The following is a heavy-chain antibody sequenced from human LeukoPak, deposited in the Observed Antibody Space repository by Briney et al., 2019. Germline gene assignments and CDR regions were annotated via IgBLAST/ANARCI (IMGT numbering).Heavy chain of an antibody. J-gene: IGHJ6*04. V-gene: IGHV3-7*01. CDR2: INEEGSET. CDR3: AELGITMIGVV. CDR1: GFTFTYYW. Sequence: GGSLRLSCSASGFTFTYYWMTWVRQAPGKGLEWVANINEEGSETYYVDSVKGRFTISRDNAKNSLYLQMNSLRAEDTAVYYCAELGITMIGVVWGKGTTVTISS. D-gene: IGHD3-10*02.